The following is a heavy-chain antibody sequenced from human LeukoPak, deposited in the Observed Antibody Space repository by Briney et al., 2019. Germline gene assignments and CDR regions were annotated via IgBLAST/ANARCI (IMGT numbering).Heavy chain of an antibody. CDR1: GFTFSSSA. CDR3: ARGRGLGVVSPYFDY. J-gene: IGHJ4*02. V-gene: IGHV3-23*03. CDR2: IYGDGRT. Sequence: RGSLRLSCAASGFTFSSSAMSWVRQAPGNGLERVSVIYGDGRTSHSASVRGRFTISRDNSKNIVSLQMNNLRAEDTAVYYCARGRGLGVVSPYFDYWGQGTLVTVSS. D-gene: IGHD3-3*01.